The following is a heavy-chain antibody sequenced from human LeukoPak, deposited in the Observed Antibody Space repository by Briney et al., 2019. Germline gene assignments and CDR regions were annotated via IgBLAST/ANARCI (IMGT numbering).Heavy chain of an antibody. CDR1: GFTVSSNY. J-gene: IGHJ6*02. V-gene: IGHV3-66*01. Sequence: PGGSLRLSCGASGFTVSSNYMSWVRQAPGKGVEWVSVIYSGGSSYYADSVKGRFTISRDNSKNTLYLQMNSLRAEDTAVYYCASESGETMHVWGQGTTVTVSS. CDR2: IYSGGSS. CDR3: ASESGETMHV. D-gene: IGHD1-26*01.